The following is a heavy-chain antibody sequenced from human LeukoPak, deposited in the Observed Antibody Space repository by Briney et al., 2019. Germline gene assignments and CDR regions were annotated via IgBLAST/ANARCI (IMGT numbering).Heavy chain of an antibody. CDR1: GFTFSSYS. D-gene: IGHD5-12*01. J-gene: IGHJ4*02. Sequence: GGSLRLSCAASGFTFSSYSMNWVRQAPGKGLEWVSSISGSGGSTYYADSVKGRFTISRDNSKNTLYLQMNSLRAEDTAVYYCARSGYSGYTSFDYWGQGTLVTVSS. CDR2: ISGSGGST. CDR3: ARSGYSGYTSFDY. V-gene: IGHV3-23*01.